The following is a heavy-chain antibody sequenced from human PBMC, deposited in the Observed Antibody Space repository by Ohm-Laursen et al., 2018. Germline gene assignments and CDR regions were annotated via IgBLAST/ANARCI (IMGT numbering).Heavy chain of an antibody. CDR1: GGSISSYY. Sequence: SETLSLTCTVSGGSISSYYWSWIRQPPGKGLEWIGRIHSSGSTNYNPSLQSRVTMSEDTSKNQFSLRLSSVTAADTAVYFCARRDITKAFNIWGQGTLVTVSS. CDR2: IHSSGST. CDR3: ARRDITKAFNI. J-gene: IGHJ3*02. V-gene: IGHV4-4*07. D-gene: IGHD2-21*02.